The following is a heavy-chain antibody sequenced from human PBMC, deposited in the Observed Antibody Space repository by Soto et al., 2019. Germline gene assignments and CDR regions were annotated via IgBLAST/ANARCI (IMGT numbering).Heavy chain of an antibody. CDR3: ATTPPIAVAGTPNYYYYYGMDV. D-gene: IGHD6-19*01. CDR1: GYTLTELS. J-gene: IGHJ6*02. V-gene: IGHV1-24*01. CDR2: FDPEDGDT. Sequence: ASVKVSCKVSGYTLTELSMHWVRQAPGKGLEWMGGFDPEDGDTIYAQKFQGRVTMTEDTSTDTAYMELSSLRSEDTAVYYCATTPPIAVAGTPNYYYYYGMDVWGQGTTVTVSS.